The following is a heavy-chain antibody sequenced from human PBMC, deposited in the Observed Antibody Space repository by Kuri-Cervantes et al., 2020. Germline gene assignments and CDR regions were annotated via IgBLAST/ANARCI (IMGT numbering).Heavy chain of an antibody. CDR1: GFTFSSYA. V-gene: IGHV3-23*01. D-gene: IGHD2-2*01. Sequence: GGSLRLSCAASGFTFSSYAMSWVRQAPGKGLEWVSAISGSGGSTYYADSVKGRFTISRDNSKNTLYLQVNSLRAEDTAVYYCAKDGGVVVPAAPLYYYYGMDVWGQGTTVTVSS. CDR2: ISGSGGST. J-gene: IGHJ6*02. CDR3: AKDGGVVVPAAPLYYYYGMDV.